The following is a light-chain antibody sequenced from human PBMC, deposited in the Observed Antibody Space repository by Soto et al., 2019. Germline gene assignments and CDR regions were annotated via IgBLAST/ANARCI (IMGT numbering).Light chain of an antibody. Sequence: EIVMTQSPATLSVSPGERATLSCRASQSVGSNLAGYQQKPGQAPRLLIYGASTRATGIPARFSGRGSGTEFTLTITSLQSEDFAVYYCQQYNNWPRTFGQGTKVEIK. V-gene: IGKV3-15*01. J-gene: IGKJ1*01. CDR2: GAS. CDR1: QSVGSN. CDR3: QQYNNWPRT.